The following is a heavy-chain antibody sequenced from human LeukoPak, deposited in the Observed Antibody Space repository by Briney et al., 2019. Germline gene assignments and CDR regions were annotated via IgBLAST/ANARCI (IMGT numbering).Heavy chain of an antibody. V-gene: IGHV4-39*01. CDR3: ARQGGTTSRLDY. CDR2: VYYTGST. CDR1: GGSIGSSGYY. J-gene: IGHJ4*02. D-gene: IGHD1-7*01. Sequence: SETLSLTCTVSGGSIGSSGYYWGWIRQPPGKGLEWIGTVYYTGSTYYNPSLKSRVTISEDMSKNQFSLKLSSVSAADTAVYYCARQGGTTSRLDYWGQGTLVTVSS.